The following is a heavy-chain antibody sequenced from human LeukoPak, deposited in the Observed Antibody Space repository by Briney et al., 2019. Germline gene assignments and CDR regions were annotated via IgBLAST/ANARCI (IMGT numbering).Heavy chain of an antibody. CDR3: ARGPGAWPSHFDY. CDR2: INHSGST. J-gene: IGHJ4*02. V-gene: IGHV4-34*01. CDR1: GGSFSGYY. Sequence: SETLSLTCAVYGGSFSGYYWSWIRQPPGKGLEWIGEINHSGSTNYNPSLKSRVTISVDTSKNQFSLRLSSVTAADTAVYYCARGPGAWPSHFDYWGQGTLVTVSS.